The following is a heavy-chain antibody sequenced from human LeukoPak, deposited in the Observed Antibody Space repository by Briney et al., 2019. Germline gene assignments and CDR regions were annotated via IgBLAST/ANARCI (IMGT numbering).Heavy chain of an antibody. J-gene: IGHJ4*02. Sequence: PSETLSLTCAVYGGSFSTYYWSWIRLPPGKGLEWIGEINHSGSTTYNPSLKSRVIISVDTSKNQFSLKLTSVTAADTAVYYCARVWDYWGQGTLVTVSS. CDR1: GGSFSTYY. V-gene: IGHV4-34*01. CDR3: ARVWDY. CDR2: INHSGST.